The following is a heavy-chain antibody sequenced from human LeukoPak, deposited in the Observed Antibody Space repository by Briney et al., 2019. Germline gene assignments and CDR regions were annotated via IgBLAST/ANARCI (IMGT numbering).Heavy chain of an antibody. CDR3: AKRQGPDSGSYDYFDP. CDR1: GGSISSYY. V-gene: IGHV4-4*09. Sequence: SEALSLTCTVSGGSISSYYWSWIRQPPGQGLEWIAYIHSSGYTNYNPSLKSRVTISVDTSKNQFSLKVTSVTAADTAVYYCAKRQGPDSGSYDYFDPWGQGTLVTVSS. J-gene: IGHJ5*02. CDR2: IHSSGYT. D-gene: IGHD1-26*01.